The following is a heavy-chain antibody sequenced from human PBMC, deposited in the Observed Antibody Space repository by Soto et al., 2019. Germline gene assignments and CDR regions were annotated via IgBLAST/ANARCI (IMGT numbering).Heavy chain of an antibody. V-gene: IGHV3-21*01. CDR3: ARWGGPPYGDYVSGMDV. D-gene: IGHD4-17*01. J-gene: IGHJ6*02. CDR2: ISSSSSYI. CDR1: GFTFSSYS. Sequence: EVQLVESGGGLVKPGGSLRLSCAASGFTFSSYSMNWVRQAPGKGLEWVSSISSSSSYIYYADSVKGRFTISRDNAKNSLYLQMNSLRAEDTAVYYCARWGGPPYGDYVSGMDVWGQGTTVTVSS.